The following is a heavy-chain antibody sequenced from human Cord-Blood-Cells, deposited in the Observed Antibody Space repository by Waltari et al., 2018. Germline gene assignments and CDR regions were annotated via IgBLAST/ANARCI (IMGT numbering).Heavy chain of an antibody. Sequence: QVQLPQSGAEVQKPGASVNVSCKDSGDTFTSYGISWVRPAPGQGLEWMGWISAYNGNTNYAQKLQGRVTMTTDTSTSTAYMELRSLRSDDTAVYYCARDIGFWNGYHNPGAFDIWGQGTMVTVSS. D-gene: IGHD3-3*01. CDR3: ARDIGFWNGYHNPGAFDI. CDR2: ISAYNGNT. V-gene: IGHV1-18*04. J-gene: IGHJ3*02. CDR1: GDTFTSYG.